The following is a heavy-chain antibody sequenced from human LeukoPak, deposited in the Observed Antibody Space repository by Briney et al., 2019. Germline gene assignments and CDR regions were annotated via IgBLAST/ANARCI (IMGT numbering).Heavy chain of an antibody. J-gene: IGHJ4*02. D-gene: IGHD5-18*01. CDR1: GGSISSGSYY. Sequence: SETLSHTCTVSGGSISSGSYYWSWIRQPAGKGREWIGRIYTSGSTNNNPSLKSRVTISVDTSKNQFSLKLSSVTAADTAVYYCAREGGDTAMVPYGYYFDYWGQGTLVTVSS. V-gene: IGHV4-61*02. CDR3: AREGGDTAMVPYGYYFDY. CDR2: IYTSGST.